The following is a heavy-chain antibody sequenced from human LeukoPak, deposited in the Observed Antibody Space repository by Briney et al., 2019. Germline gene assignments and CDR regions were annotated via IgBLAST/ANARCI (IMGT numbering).Heavy chain of an antibody. CDR2: IYYSGST. J-gene: IGHJ4*02. D-gene: IGHD6-19*01. Sequence: PSETLPLTCTVSGGSISSYYWSWIRQPPGKGLEWIGYIYYSGSTNYNPSLKSRVTISVDTSKNQFSLKLSSVTAADTAVYYCARDGSGLYYFDYWGQGTLVTVSS. CDR3: ARDGSGLYYFDY. CDR1: GGSISSYY. V-gene: IGHV4-59*01.